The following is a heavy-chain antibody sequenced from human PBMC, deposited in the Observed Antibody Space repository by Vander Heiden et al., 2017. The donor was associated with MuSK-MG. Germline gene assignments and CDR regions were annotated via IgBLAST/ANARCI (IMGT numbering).Heavy chain of an antibody. J-gene: IGHJ4*02. CDR2: ISGSGGST. V-gene: IGHV3-23*01. D-gene: IGHD1-26*01. CDR1: GFTFLSYA. Sequence: EVPLLESGGGWVQPGGSRRLSCAASGFTFLSYAMSWFRQAPGKGLEWVSAISGSGGSTYYADSVKGRFTISRDNSKNTLYLQMNSLRAEETAVYYCAKDVWVGATSFDYWGQGTLVTVSS. CDR3: AKDVWVGATSFDY.